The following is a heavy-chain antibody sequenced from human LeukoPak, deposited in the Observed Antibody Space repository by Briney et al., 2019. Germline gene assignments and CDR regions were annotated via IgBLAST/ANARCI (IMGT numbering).Heavy chain of an antibody. V-gene: IGHV4-34*01. D-gene: IGHD2-8*01. Sequence: SETLSLTCAVYGGSFSGYYWSWIRQPPGKGLEWIGEINHSGRTNYNPSLKSRVTISVDTSKNQFSLKLSSVTAADTAVYYCAQCGVYAIWSCAFDIWGQGTMVTVSS. CDR1: GGSFSGYY. J-gene: IGHJ3*02. CDR3: AQCGVYAIWSCAFDI. CDR2: INHSGRT.